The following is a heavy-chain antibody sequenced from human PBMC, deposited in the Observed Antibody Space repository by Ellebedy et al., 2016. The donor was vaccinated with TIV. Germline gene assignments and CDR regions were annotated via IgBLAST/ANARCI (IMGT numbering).Heavy chain of an antibody. V-gene: IGHV1-69*13. CDR2: IIPIFGTA. CDR1: GGTFSSYA. J-gene: IGHJ4*02. D-gene: IGHD6-19*01. Sequence: SVKVSCXASGGTFSSYAISWVRQAPGQGLEWMGGIIPIFGTANYAQKFQGRVTITADESTSTAYMELSSLRSEDTAVYYCARAGSGWYYFDYWGQGTLVTVSS. CDR3: ARAGSGWYYFDY.